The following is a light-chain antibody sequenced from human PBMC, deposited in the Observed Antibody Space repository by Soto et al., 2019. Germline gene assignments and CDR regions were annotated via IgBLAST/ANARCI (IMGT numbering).Light chain of an antibody. CDR3: QSYDSSLSGSVV. J-gene: IGLJ2*01. CDR1: SSNIGAGYD. Sequence: QSVLTQPPSVSGAPGQRVTISCTGSSSNIGAGYDVHWYQQLPGTAPKLLIYGNSKRPSGVPDRFSGSKSGTSASLAITGLQAEDEADYYCQSYDSSLSGSVVFGGGTKLTV. CDR2: GNS. V-gene: IGLV1-40*01.